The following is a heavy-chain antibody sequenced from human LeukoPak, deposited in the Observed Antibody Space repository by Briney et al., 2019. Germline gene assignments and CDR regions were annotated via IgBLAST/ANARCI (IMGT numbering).Heavy chain of an antibody. J-gene: IGHJ3*02. D-gene: IGHD2-2*01. Sequence: ASVNVCCKVSGYTFTRYYMHSVRQAPGQALEWMGWINPNSGGTNYAQKFQGRVTMTRDTSISTAYMELSRLRTDDTAVYYCARVQPPDIWGQGTMVTVSS. CDR2: INPNSGGT. CDR1: GYTFTRYY. CDR3: ARVQPPDI. V-gene: IGHV1-2*02.